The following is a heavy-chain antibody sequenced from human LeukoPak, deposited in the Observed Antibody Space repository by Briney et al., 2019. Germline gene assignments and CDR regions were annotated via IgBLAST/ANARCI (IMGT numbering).Heavy chain of an antibody. J-gene: IGHJ6*03. Sequence: QLQLQESGPGLVKPSETLSLTCTLSGGSITTTTYYWGWIRQPPGKGLEWIGSSYYSGSTYYNPSLKSRVTISVDTSKNQFSLKLSSVTAADTAVYYCARHSSGWYYYYYYMDVWGKGTTVTVSS. CDR1: GGSITTTTYY. D-gene: IGHD6-19*01. CDR2: SYYSGST. CDR3: ARHSSGWYYYYYYMDV. V-gene: IGHV4-39*01.